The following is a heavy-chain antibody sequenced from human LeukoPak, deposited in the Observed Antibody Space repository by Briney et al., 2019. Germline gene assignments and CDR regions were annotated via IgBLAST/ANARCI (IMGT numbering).Heavy chain of an antibody. D-gene: IGHD6-13*01. V-gene: IGHV4-59*01. CDR1: GDSISRYY. Sequence: PSETLSLTCTVSGDSISRYYWSWMRQPPGKGLEWIGYIYYSGSTNHSPSLKSRVTISVDTSKNQFSLKLNSVAAADTAVYYCAKVRSSSWYPFDYWGQGTLVTVSS. CDR3: AKVRSSSWYPFDY. CDR2: IYYSGST. J-gene: IGHJ4*02.